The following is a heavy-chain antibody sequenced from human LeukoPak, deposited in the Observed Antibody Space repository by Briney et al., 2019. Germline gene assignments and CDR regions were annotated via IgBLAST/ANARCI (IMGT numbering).Heavy chain of an antibody. J-gene: IGHJ4*02. Sequence: PSETLSLTCTVSGGSISSYYWSWIRQPAGKGLEWIGYIYYSGSTNYNPSLKSRVTISVDTSKNQFSLRLSSVTAADTAVYYCARSTFAAGVDYWGQGTLVTVSS. CDR2: IYYSGST. D-gene: IGHD3-16*01. V-gene: IGHV4-59*12. CDR1: GGSISSYY. CDR3: ARSTFAAGVDY.